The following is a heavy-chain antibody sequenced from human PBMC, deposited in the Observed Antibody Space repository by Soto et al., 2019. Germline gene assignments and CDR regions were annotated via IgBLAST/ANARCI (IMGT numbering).Heavy chain of an antibody. CDR3: VRNWRYYGGDYYYGMDA. V-gene: IGHV2-5*02. Sequence: KESGPTLVKPTQTLTLTCTFSGFSLNTGGVGVGWVRQPRGKAMEWLALIYWDDDERYRPSLRSRLNITKDTINNQVVLTMTNMDPEDTATYYCVRNWRYYGGDYYYGMDAWGQGTTVTVSS. J-gene: IGHJ6*02. CDR1: GFSLNTGGVG. D-gene: IGHD3-10*01. CDR2: IYWDDDE.